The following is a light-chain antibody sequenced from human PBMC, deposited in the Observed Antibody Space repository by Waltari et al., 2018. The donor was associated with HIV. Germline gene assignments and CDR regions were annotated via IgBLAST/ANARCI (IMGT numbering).Light chain of an antibody. CDR3: CSYAGSDTFVL. CDR2: DVS. V-gene: IGLV2-11*01. J-gene: IGLJ2*01. Sequence: QSALTQPRSVSGSPGQSVSIPCTGTSSDVGAYDSVSWYQQHPGKAPKLMIFDVSKRPSGVPDRFSGSKSDNTASLTISGLQAEDEADYYCCSYAGSDTFVLFGGGTKLTIL. CDR1: SSDVGAYDS.